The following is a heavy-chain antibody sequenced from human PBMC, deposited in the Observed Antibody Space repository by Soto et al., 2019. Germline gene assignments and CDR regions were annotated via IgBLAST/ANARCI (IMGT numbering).Heavy chain of an antibody. D-gene: IGHD2-8*01. V-gene: IGHV5-51*01. CDR3: ARPLYPGYCTDGACYPYDF. J-gene: IGHJ4*02. Sequence: PGESLKISCQTFGYTFTSHWIAWVRQKPGKGLEWMGIIFPADSEIRQSPSFRGHVTISADKSISTAYLQWSSLEASDTAVYYCARPLYPGYCTDGACYPYDFWGQGTPVTVSS. CDR2: IFPADSEI. CDR1: GYTFTSHW.